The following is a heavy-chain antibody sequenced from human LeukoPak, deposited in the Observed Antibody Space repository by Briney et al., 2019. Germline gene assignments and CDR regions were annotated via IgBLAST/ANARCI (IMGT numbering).Heavy chain of an antibody. CDR1: GGTFSSYA. J-gene: IGHJ3*02. CDR3: ARIYYYDSSGYHDAFDI. D-gene: IGHD3-22*01. CDR2: IIPILGIA. Sequence: GASVKVSCKASGGTFSSYAISWVRQAPGQGLEWMGRIIPILGIANYAQKFQGRVTITADKSTSTAYMELSSLRSEDTAVYYCARIYYYDSSGYHDAFDIWGQGTMVTVSS. V-gene: IGHV1-69*04.